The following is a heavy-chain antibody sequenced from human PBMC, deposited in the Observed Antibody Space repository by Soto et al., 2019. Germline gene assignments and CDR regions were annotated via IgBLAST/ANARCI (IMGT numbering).Heavy chain of an antibody. Sequence: SVKVSCKASGYTFTSCYMHWVRQAPGQGLEWMGGIIPIFGTANYAQKFQGRVTITADESTSTAYMELSSLRSEDTAVYYCARDVRRGVPAAIAYYYYYGMDVWGQGTTVTVSS. CDR1: GYTFTSCY. V-gene: IGHV1-69*13. CDR3: ARDVRRGVPAAIAYYYYYGMDV. D-gene: IGHD2-2*01. CDR2: IIPIFGTA. J-gene: IGHJ6*02.